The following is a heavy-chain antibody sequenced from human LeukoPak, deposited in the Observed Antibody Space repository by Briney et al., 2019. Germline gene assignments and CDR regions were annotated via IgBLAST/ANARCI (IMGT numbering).Heavy chain of an antibody. CDR3: AKDLTSITIFGVVITNLDY. D-gene: IGHD3-3*01. J-gene: IGHJ4*02. CDR1: GFTFSSYG. Sequence: PGGSLRLSCAASGFTFSSYGMHWVRQAPGKGLEWVAFIRYDGSNKYYADSVKGRFTISRDNSKNTLYLQMNSLRAEDTAVYYCAKDLTSITIFGVVITNLDYWGQGTLVTVSS. V-gene: IGHV3-30*02. CDR2: IRYDGSNK.